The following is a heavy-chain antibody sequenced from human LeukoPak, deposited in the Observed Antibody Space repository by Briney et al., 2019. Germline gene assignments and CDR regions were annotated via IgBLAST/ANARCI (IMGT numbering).Heavy chain of an antibody. CDR3: ARHPTYYSMVRFDP. CDR2: IYYSGST. Sequence: SETLSLTCTVSGGSISSSGYYWGWIRQPPGKGLEWIGSIYYSGSTYYNPSLKSRVTISVDTSKNQFSLKLSSVTAADTAVYYRARHPTYYSMVRFDPWGQGTLVTVSS. CDR1: GGSISSSGYY. J-gene: IGHJ5*02. V-gene: IGHV4-39*01. D-gene: IGHD3-10*01.